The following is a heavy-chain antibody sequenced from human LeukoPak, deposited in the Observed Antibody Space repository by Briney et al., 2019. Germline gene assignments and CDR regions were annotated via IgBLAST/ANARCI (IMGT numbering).Heavy chain of an antibody. CDR3: AKEAVVAPDLDV. J-gene: IGHJ4*02. CDR2: IHHDGITK. D-gene: IGHD5-12*01. Sequence: GGSLRLSCAASGFTFSSYGMHWVRQAPGKGLEWVAFIHHDGITKFYGDSVRGRFTISRDNSRNTLYVQMDSLRNDDTAVYYCAKEAVVAPDLDVWGQGVLVSVSS. V-gene: IGHV3-30*02. CDR1: GFTFSSYG.